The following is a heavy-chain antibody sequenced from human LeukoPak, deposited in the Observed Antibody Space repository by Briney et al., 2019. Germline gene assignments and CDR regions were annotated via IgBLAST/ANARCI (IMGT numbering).Heavy chain of an antibody. D-gene: IGHD3-10*01. J-gene: IGHJ4*02. CDR2: ISWNSGSI. CDR3: ATGITGGYYSFDY. V-gene: IGHV3-9*01. CDR1: GFTFDDYA. Sequence: GRSPRLSCAASGFTFDDYAMHWVRQAPGKGLEWVSGISWNSGSIGYADSVKGRFTISRDNAKNSLYLQMNSLRAEDTALYYCATGITGGYYSFDYWGQGTLVTVSS.